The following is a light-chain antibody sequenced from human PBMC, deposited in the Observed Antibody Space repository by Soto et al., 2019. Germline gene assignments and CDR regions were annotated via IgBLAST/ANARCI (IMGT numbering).Light chain of an antibody. V-gene: IGLV2-23*02. J-gene: IGLJ1*01. Sequence: LTPPASVTGTSDDTSTISCAGSRGYVGDYSPVSGYQRHAGKAPKLIICEVNPRPSGISNRFSGSKSGDTASLTISGLQAEHEADYFCCSHAGTVAYVFGTGTTVTVL. CDR1: RGYVGDYSP. CDR2: EVN. CDR3: CSHAGTVAYV.